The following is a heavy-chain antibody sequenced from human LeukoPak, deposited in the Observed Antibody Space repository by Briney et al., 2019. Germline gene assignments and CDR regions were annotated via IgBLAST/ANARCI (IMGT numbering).Heavy chain of an antibody. V-gene: IGHV1-46*01. CDR3: ARLLGWSGELLDV. J-gene: IGHJ6*04. D-gene: IGHD3-10*01. CDR1: GYTFTSYY. CDR2: INPSSGST. Sequence: ASVKVSCKASGYTFTSYYMHWVRQAPGQGLEWMGIINPSSGSTSYAQKFQGRVTMTRDMSTSTVYMELSSLRSEDTAVYYCARLLGWSGELLDVWGKGTTVTVSS.